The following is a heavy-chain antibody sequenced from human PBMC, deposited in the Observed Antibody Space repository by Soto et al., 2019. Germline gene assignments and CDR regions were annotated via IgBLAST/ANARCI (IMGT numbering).Heavy chain of an antibody. CDR1: RGTFSSYS. CDR3: ARDGGRHSGGIDS. Sequence: ASVKVSCKASRGTFSSYSINGERQAPGQGLEWMGEIIPIFGTANYAQKFQGRVTITADESTSTAYMELSSLRSEDTAVYYCARDGGRHSGGIDSWGQGTLVTVSS. CDR2: IIPIFGTA. J-gene: IGHJ4*02. D-gene: IGHD1-26*01. V-gene: IGHV1-69*13.